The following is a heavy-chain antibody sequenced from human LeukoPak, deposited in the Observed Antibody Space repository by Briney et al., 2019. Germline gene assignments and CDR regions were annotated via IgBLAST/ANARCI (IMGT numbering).Heavy chain of an antibody. Sequence: PGGSLRLSCAASGFTFSSYAMSWVRQAPGKGLEWVSAISGSGGSTYYADSVKGRFTISRDNSKNTLYLQMNSLRAEDTAVYYCAKGRGQRDYGDYDEEEFDYWGQGTLVTVSS. V-gene: IGHV3-23*01. D-gene: IGHD4-17*01. CDR2: ISGSGGST. CDR3: AKGRGQRDYGDYDEEEFDY. J-gene: IGHJ4*02. CDR1: GFTFSSYA.